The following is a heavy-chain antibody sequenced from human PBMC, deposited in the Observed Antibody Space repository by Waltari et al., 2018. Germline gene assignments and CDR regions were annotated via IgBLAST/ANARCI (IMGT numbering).Heavy chain of an antibody. D-gene: IGHD3-22*01. J-gene: IGHJ6*02. CDR2: INSSSSHI. CDR3: ARDDSTLARNSGMDV. CDR1: GFTFSTYD. Sequence: EVQLVESGGGLVKPGGSLRLSCTASGFTFSTYDMNWVRQAPGRGREWVSDINSSSSHIYTADAGKGRVTISRDNARNALYLQMHSLTAEDTAVYYCARDDSTLARNSGMDVWGQGTTVTVSS. V-gene: IGHV3-21*01.